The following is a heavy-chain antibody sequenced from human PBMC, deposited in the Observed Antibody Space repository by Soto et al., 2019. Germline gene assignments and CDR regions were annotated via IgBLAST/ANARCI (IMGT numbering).Heavy chain of an antibody. J-gene: IGHJ4*02. CDR2: XXXXGXT. Sequence: SETLSLTCTVSGGSISSYYCSWIRQPPGXGLEWXGYXXXXGXTXYXXSLXXRVTISVDTSKNQFSLKLSSVTAADTAVYYCARLPSLRYYGSGSYTFDYWGPGTLVTVS. CDR1: GGSISSYY. CDR3: ARLPSLRYYGSGSYTFDY. D-gene: IGHD3-10*01. V-gene: IGHV4-59*01.